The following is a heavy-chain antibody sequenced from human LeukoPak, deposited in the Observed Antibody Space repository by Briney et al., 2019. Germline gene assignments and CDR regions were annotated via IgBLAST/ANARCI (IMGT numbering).Heavy chain of an antibody. D-gene: IGHD2-21*01. V-gene: IGHV3-21*04. CDR2: ISRTSNYI. CDR1: GFSFSNQN. J-gene: IGHJ2*01. Sequence: PGGSLRLPCAASGFSFSNQNMNWVRQAPGKGLEWVSSISRTSNYIYYADSVKGRFSVSRDNSKSSLYLQMNSLTVEDTAIYYCARGGDAGRYWFFDLWGRGILVTVSS. CDR3: ARGGDAGRYWFFDL.